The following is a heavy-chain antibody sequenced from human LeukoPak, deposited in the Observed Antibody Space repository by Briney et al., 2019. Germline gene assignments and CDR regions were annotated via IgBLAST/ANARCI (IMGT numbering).Heavy chain of an antibody. CDR3: AKSAAVTTTGDY. J-gene: IGHJ4*02. D-gene: IGHD4-17*01. CDR1: GYTFTSYY. CDR2: INPSGGST. V-gene: IGHV1-46*01. Sequence: GASVKVSCKASGYTFTSYYLHWVRQAPGQGLEWMGIINPSGGSTSYAQRFQGRVTITADESTSTVYMELSSLTSGDTAMYYCAKSAAVTTTGDYWGQGTLVTVSS.